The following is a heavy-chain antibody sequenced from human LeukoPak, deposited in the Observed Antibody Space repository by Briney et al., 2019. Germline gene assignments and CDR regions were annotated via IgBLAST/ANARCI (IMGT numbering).Heavy chain of an antibody. Sequence: GGSLRLSCAASGFTFSSYWMHWVRQAPGKGLVWVSRINSDGSSTSYADSVKGRFTISRDNAKNTLYLQMNSLRAEDTAVYYCARAYCSGGSCYRQYWFDPWGQGTLVTVSS. CDR3: ARAYCSGGSCYRQYWFDP. J-gene: IGHJ5*02. D-gene: IGHD2-15*01. CDR1: GFTFSSYW. CDR2: INSDGSST. V-gene: IGHV3-74*01.